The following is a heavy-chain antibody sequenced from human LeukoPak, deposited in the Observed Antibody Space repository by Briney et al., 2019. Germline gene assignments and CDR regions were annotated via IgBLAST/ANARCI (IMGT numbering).Heavy chain of an antibody. D-gene: IGHD3-10*01. CDR2: ISSGGSTI. CDR1: GFTFSTYE. CDR3: ARDRDHGY. Sequence: GGSLRLSCAASGFTFSTYEMNWVRQAPGKGLEWVSYISSGGSTIYYAGSVKGRFTISRDNANNSLYLQMNSLRVEDTAVYYCARDRDHGYWGQGTLVTVSS. V-gene: IGHV3-48*03. J-gene: IGHJ4*02.